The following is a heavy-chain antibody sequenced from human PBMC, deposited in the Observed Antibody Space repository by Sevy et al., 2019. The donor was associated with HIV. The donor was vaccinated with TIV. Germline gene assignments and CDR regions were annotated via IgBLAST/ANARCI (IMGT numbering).Heavy chain of an antibody. CDR1: GFTFSSYW. CDR2: INLDGSMK. D-gene: IGHD6-13*01. J-gene: IGHJ4*02. V-gene: IGHV3-7*01. CDR3: ARSIAATGPDY. Sequence: GWSLRLSCAASGFTFSSYWMSWVRQAPGKGLEWVANINLDGSMKYYVDSVKGRFTVSRDNAKNSLSLQMNSLRAEDTAVYYCARSIAATGPDYWGQGTLVTVSS.